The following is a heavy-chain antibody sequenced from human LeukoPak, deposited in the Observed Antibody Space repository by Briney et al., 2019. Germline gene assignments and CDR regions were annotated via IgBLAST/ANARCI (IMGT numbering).Heavy chain of an antibody. D-gene: IGHD6-13*01. J-gene: IGHJ5*02. CDR1: GYTFTSYG. CDR3: ARHWGNIAAAGTAWFDP. V-gene: IGHV1-18*01. Sequence: ASVKVSCKASGYTFTSYGISWVRQAPGQGLEWMGWISAYNGNTNYAQKLQGRVTMTTDTSTSTAYMELRSLRSDDTAVYYCARHWGNIAAAGTAWFDPWGQGTLVTVSS. CDR2: ISAYNGNT.